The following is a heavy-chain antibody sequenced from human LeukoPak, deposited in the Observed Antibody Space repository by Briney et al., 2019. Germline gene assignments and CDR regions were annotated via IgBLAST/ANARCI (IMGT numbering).Heavy chain of an antibody. CDR2: ISYDGSNK. J-gene: IGHJ5*02. Sequence: GRSLRLSCAASGFTFSSYAMHWVRQAPGKGLEWVAVISYDGSNKYYADSVKGRFTISRDNSKNTLYLQMNSLRAEDTAVYYCARGLRMGVPAALRWFDPWGQGTLVTVSS. CDR1: GFTFSSYA. D-gene: IGHD2-2*01. V-gene: IGHV3-30-3*01. CDR3: ARGLRMGVPAALRWFDP.